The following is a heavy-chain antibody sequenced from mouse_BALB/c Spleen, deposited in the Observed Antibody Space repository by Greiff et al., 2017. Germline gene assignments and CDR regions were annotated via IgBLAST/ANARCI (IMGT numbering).Heavy chain of an antibody. CDR3: ARDYEGSMDY. J-gene: IGHJ4*01. D-gene: IGHD2-3*01. Sequence: VKLVESGPGLVAPSQSLSITCTVSGFSLTSYGVHWVRQPPGKGLEWLGVIWAGGSTNYNSALMSRLSISKDNSKSQVFLKMNSLQTDYTAMYYCARDYEGSMDYWGQGTSVTVSS. CDR2: IWAGGST. V-gene: IGHV2-9*02. CDR1: GFSLTSYG.